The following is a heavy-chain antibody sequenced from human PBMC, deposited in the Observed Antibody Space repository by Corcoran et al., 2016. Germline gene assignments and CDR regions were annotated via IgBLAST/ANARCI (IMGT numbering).Heavy chain of an antibody. CDR1: GYTFTSYD. CDR3: SRGRGSDFWSGYNWFDP. J-gene: IGHJ5*02. V-gene: IGHV1-8*01. Sequence: QVQLVQSGAEVKKPGASVKVSCKASGYTFTSYDINWVRQATGQGLEWMGWMNPNSGNTGYAQKFQGRVNMTRNTSISTAYMELSSLRSEDTAVYYCSRGRGSDFWSGYNWFDPWGQGTLVTVSS. D-gene: IGHD3-3*01. CDR2: MNPNSGNT.